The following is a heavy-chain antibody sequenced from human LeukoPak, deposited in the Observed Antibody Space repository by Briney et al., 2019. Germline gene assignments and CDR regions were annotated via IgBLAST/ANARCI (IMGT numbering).Heavy chain of an antibody. CDR3: AREMEGDYGSGTFFDH. CDR1: EFVLSDYY. Sequence: GGSLRLSCAAYEFVLSDYYMSWIRQAPGKGLEWISYISSGGSTISYADSVRGRFTISRDNAKNSLYLQMNSLRAEDTAVYYCAREMEGDYGSGTFFDHWGQGNMVTVSS. J-gene: IGHJ4*02. CDR2: ISSGGSTI. D-gene: IGHD3-10*01. V-gene: IGHV3-11*01.